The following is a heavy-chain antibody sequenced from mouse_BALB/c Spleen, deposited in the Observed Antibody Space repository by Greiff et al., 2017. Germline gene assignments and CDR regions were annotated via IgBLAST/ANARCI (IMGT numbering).Heavy chain of an antibody. J-gene: IGHJ4*01. V-gene: IGHV1-4*01. CDR2: INPSTGYT. D-gene: IGHD2-1*01. CDR3: ARRGGNYDAMDY. Sequence: QVQLKESGAELARPGASVKMSCKASGYTFTSYWMHWVKQRPGQGLEWIGYINPSTGYTEYNQKFKDKATLTADKSSSTAYMQLSSLTSEDSAVYYCARRGGNYDAMDYWGQGTSVTVSS. CDR1: GYTFTSYW.